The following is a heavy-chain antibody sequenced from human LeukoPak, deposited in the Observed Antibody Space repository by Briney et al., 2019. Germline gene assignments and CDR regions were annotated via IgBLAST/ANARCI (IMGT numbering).Heavy chain of an antibody. Sequence: ASVKVSCKASGYTFTSYDINWVRQATGQGLEWMGWMNPNSGNTGYAQKFQGRVTITRDTSASTAYMELSSLRSEDTAVYYCARDSVLYYDFWSGYSGWGAFDIWGQGTMVTVSS. J-gene: IGHJ3*02. CDR1: GYTFTSYD. D-gene: IGHD3-3*01. CDR3: ARDSVLYYDFWSGYSGWGAFDI. CDR2: MNPNSGNT. V-gene: IGHV1-8*01.